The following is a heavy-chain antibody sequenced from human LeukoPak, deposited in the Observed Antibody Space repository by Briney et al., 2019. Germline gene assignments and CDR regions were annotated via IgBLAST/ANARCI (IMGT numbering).Heavy chain of an antibody. V-gene: IGHV4-4*07. D-gene: IGHD2-15*01. CDR2: IRSSGGA. CDR3: AKEGRSTSPGY. CDR1: GGSISTYY. J-gene: IGHJ4*02. Sequence: SETLSLTCSVSGGSISTYYWSWIRQPAGKGLEWIGRIRSSGGANYYPSLKSRVTMSVDTSTNQFSLKLDSVTAADTAVYWCAKEGRSTSPGYWGQGILVTVSS.